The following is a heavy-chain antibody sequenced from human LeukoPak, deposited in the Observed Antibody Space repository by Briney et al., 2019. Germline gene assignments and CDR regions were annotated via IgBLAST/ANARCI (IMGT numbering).Heavy chain of an antibody. D-gene: IGHD1-26*01. Sequence: ASVKVSCKASGYTFTNYYIHWVRQAPGQGLEWMGIINPSAGSTTYAQKFQGRVTMTRDTSTSTIYMDLSSLRSEDTAVYYCARETIVGANNPSFDYWGQGTLVTVSS. V-gene: IGHV1-46*01. CDR2: INPSAGST. CDR1: GYTFTNYY. CDR3: ARETIVGANNPSFDY. J-gene: IGHJ4*02.